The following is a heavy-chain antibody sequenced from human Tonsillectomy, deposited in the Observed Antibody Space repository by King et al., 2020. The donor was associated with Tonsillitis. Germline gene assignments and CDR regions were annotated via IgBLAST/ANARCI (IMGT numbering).Heavy chain of an antibody. D-gene: IGHD6-13*01. V-gene: IGHV1-69*01. CDR1: GGTFSSYA. CDR3: ARDRDSSPTGSGMDV. CDR2: IVPIFGVS. J-gene: IGHJ6*02. Sequence: QLVQSGAEVKKPGSSVKVSCKASGGTFSSYAISWVRQAPGQGLEWMGGIVPIFGVSNYAQKFQGRVTITADESTSTAYMELSSLRSEDTAVYYCARDRDSSPTGSGMDVWGQGTTVTVSS.